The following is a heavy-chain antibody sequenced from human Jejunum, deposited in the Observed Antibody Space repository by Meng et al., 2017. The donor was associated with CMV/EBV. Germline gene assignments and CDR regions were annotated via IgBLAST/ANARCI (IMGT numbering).Heavy chain of an antibody. CDR2: LTPPSLHP. CDR3: ARGYCDY. D-gene: IGHD2-21*02. CDR1: GFHLITSV. V-gene: IGHV3-7*01. J-gene: IGHJ4*02. Sequence: SLSCAASGFHLITSVISWVHHTPKPKLTLLPHLTPPSLHPPSLNSPKGRFTISRDNAKNSLYLQMNSLRAEDTAVYYCARGYCDYWGQGTLVTVSS.